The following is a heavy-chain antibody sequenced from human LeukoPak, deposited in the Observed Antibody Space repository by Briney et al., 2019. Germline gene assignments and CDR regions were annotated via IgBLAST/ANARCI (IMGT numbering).Heavy chain of an antibody. CDR2: INHSGIT. D-gene: IGHD5/OR15-5a*01. V-gene: IGHV4-34*01. Sequence: PSETLSLTCAVYGGSFSGYYWSWIRQPPGKGLEWIGEINHSGITYYNHFNSSLKSRVTISIDTSKNQFSLRLTSVTAADTAVYFCATLVSTRYYFDYWGQGTLVTVSS. J-gene: IGHJ4*02. CDR3: ATLVSTRYYFDY. CDR1: GGSFSGYY.